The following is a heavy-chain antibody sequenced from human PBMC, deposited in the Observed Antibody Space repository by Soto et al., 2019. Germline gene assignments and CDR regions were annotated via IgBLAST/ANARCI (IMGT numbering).Heavy chain of an antibody. CDR3: ARVNYGDYYYGMDV. D-gene: IGHD4-17*01. V-gene: IGHV4-59*01. CDR2: ISYTGSA. J-gene: IGHJ6*02. Sequence: SETLSLTCTVSGGSINYSYWTWIRQPPGKGLEGIGYISYTGSANYNASLKSRLTISVDTSKNQFSLKLSSVTAADTALYYCARVNYGDYYYGMDVWGQGTTVTVSS. CDR1: GGSINYSY.